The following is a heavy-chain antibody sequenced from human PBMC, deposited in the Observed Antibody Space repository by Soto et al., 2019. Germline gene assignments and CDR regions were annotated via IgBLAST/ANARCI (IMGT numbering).Heavy chain of an antibody. D-gene: IGHD1-1*01. CDR3: ARDPLAPYY. V-gene: IGHV1-18*01. J-gene: IGHJ4*02. CDR1: GYTFSSYG. CDR2: ISAYNGNT. Sequence: ASVKVSCKASGYTFSSYGITWVRQAPGQGLEWMRWISAYNGNTNYAQKLQGRVTMTTDTSTSTAYLELRSLRSDDTAVYYCARDPLAPYYWGQGTLVTVSS.